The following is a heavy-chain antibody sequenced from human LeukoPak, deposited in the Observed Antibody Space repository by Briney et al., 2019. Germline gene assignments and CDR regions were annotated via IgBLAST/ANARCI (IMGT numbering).Heavy chain of an antibody. Sequence: GGSLRLSCAASGFTVSSNYMSWVRQAPGKGLEWVSVIYSGGSTYYADSVKGRFTISRDNSENTLYLQMNSLRAEDTAVYYCAKEGQTAVDYYYYGMDVWGQGTTVTVSS. V-gene: IGHV3-53*01. CDR3: AKEGQTAVDYYYYGMDV. J-gene: IGHJ6*02. D-gene: IGHD2-21*02. CDR2: IYSGGST. CDR1: GFTVSSNY.